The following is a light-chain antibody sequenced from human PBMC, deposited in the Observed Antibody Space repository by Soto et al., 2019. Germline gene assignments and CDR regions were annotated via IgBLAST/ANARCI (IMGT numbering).Light chain of an antibody. V-gene: IGKV1-5*03. J-gene: IGKJ1*01. CDR3: QQYNTYSEA. Sequence: DIQMTQYPSTLSASVGERVTISCRASQSVNHGLAWYQRKPGEAPKLLIYKASTLASGVPSRFSGSGSRTEFTLTISSLQPDDSATYYCQQYNTYSEAFGQGTKVDI. CDR1: QSVNHG. CDR2: KAS.